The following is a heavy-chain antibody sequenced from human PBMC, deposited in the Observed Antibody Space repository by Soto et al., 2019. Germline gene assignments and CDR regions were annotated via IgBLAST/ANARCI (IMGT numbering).Heavy chain of an antibody. CDR3: ARADSYGSGSYAYFDY. CDR1: GFTVSSNY. J-gene: IGHJ4*02. V-gene: IGHV3-53*01. Sequence: PGGSLRLSCAASGFTVSSNYMSWVRQAPGKGLEWVSVIYSGGSTYYADSVKGRFTISRDNSKNTLYLQMNSLRAEDTAVYYCARADSYGSGSYAYFDYWGQGTLVTVSS. D-gene: IGHD3-10*01. CDR2: IYSGGST.